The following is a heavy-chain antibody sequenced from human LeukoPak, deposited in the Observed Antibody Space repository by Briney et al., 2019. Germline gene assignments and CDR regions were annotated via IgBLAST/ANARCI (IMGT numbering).Heavy chain of an antibody. Sequence: ASVKVSRKGSGYTYKYYAISWVRQAPGQGLEWMGWISTYNGDTHYAQKFQGRVTLTTDTSTTTAYMEMRSLGSDDTAVYYCARDPSNTGGYYAYFDFWGQGTLVT. CDR2: ISTYNGDT. J-gene: IGHJ4*02. CDR3: ARDPSNTGGYYAYFDF. CDR1: GYTYKYYA. V-gene: IGHV1-18*01. D-gene: IGHD5-12*01.